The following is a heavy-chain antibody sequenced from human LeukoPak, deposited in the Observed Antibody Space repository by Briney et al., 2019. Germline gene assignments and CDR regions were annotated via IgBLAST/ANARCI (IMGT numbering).Heavy chain of an antibody. CDR2: ISSSSSTI. V-gene: IGHV3-48*04. CDR1: GFTFSSYS. CDR3: ARDRGGSYSAIDY. D-gene: IGHD1-26*01. Sequence: PGGSLRLSCAASGFTFSSYSMNWVRQAPGKGLEWVSFISSSSSTIYYADSAKGRFTISRDNAKNSLYLQMNSLRAEDTAVYYCARDRGGSYSAIDYWGQGTLVTVSS. J-gene: IGHJ4*02.